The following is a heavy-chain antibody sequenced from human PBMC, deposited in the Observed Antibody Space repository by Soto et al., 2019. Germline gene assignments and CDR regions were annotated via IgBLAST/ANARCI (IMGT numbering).Heavy chain of an antibody. V-gene: IGHV4-61*01. CDR3: ARVTVAATEGRYYYYYGMDV. Sequence: PSETLSLTCTVSGGSVSSGSYYWSWIRQPPGKGLEWIGYIYYSGSTNYNPSLKSRVTISVDTSKNQFSLKLSSVTAADTAVYYCARVTVAATEGRYYYYYGMDVWGQGTTVTVSS. CDR1: GGSVSSGSYY. CDR2: IYYSGST. D-gene: IGHD2-15*01. J-gene: IGHJ6*02.